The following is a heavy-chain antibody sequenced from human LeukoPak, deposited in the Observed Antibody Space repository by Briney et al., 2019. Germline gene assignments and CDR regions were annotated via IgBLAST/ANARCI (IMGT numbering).Heavy chain of an antibody. J-gene: IGHJ4*02. Sequence: SETLSLTCTVSGSSINTPYYWAWIRQPPGEGLEWIGNIFHGVTTFYNPSLMNRVAISVDTSKNQFSLKLTSVTAADTAVYYCARGPPKWLRPRSGFDYWGQGTLVTVSS. CDR3: ARGPPKWLRPRSGFDY. V-gene: IGHV4-38-2*02. D-gene: IGHD5-12*01. CDR2: IFHGVTT. CDR1: GSSINTPYY.